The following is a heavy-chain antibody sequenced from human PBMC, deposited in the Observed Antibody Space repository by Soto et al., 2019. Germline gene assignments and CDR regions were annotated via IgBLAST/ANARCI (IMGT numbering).Heavy chain of an antibody. CDR2: IYWDDDK. CDR3: AHAVDYDLLTFDH. J-gene: IGHJ4*02. V-gene: IGHV2-5*02. Sequence: QITLKESGPTLVRPAQTLTLTCAFSGFSLTTYDMGVAWIRQPPGKALEWLALIYWDDDKRYSPSLKDRLAISQDTSTNQVGLTITNMDPGDTATYFCAHAVDYDLLTFDHWGPGTLVTVSS. D-gene: IGHD4-17*01. CDR1: GFSLTTYDMG.